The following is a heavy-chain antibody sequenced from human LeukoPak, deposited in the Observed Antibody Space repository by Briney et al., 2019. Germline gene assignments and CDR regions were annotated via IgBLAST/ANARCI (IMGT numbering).Heavy chain of an antibody. CDR1: GYTFTGYY. D-gene: IGHD3-3*01. CDR3: ARGRQIFGVVNNWFDP. V-gene: IGHV1-2*02. CDR2: INPNSGGT. J-gene: IGHJ5*02. Sequence: ASVKVSCKASGYTFTGYYMHLVRQAPGQGLEWMGWINPNSGGTNYAQKFQGRVTMTRDTSISTAYMELSRLKSDDTAVYYCARGRQIFGVVNNWFDPWGQGTLVTVSS.